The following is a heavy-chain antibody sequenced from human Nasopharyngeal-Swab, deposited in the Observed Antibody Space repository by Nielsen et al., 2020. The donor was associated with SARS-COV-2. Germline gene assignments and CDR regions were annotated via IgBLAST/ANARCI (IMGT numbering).Heavy chain of an antibody. Sequence: ASVKVSCKASGYTFTSYDINWVRQATGQGLEWMGWMNPNSGNTGYARKFQGRVTITRNTSISTAYMQLSSLTSEDTAVYYCARFAYSSGWTEKYFDSWGQETLVTVSS. CDR2: MNPNSGNT. CDR1: GYTFTSYD. D-gene: IGHD6-19*01. CDR3: ARFAYSSGWTEKYFDS. J-gene: IGHJ4*02. V-gene: IGHV1-8*03.